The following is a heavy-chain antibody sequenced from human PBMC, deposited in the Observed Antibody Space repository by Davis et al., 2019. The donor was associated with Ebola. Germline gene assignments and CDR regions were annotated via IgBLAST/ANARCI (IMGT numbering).Heavy chain of an antibody. Sequence: AASVTVSCKASGYTFTGYYMHWVRQAPGQGLEWMGRINPNSGGTNYAQKFQGRVTMTRDTSISTAYMELSSLRPAETAVYYCARDRVQDDYYHSFAMDVWGQGTTVAVSS. J-gene: IGHJ6*02. CDR1: GYTFTGYY. V-gene: IGHV1-2*06. CDR3: ARDRVQDDYYHSFAMDV. CDR2: INPNSGGT. D-gene: IGHD1-1*01.